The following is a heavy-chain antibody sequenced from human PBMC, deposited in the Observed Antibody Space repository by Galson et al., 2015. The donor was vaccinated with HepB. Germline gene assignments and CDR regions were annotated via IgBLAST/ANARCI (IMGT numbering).Heavy chain of an antibody. CDR3: ARGAPGTTWIQLLTYFDY. D-gene: IGHD5-18*01. V-gene: IGHV7-4-1*02. J-gene: IGHJ4*02. CDR2: INTNTGNP. CDR1: GYTFTSYA. Sequence: SVKVSCKASGYTFTSYAMNWVRQAPGQGLEWMGWINTNTGNPTYAQGFTGRFVFSLDTSVSTAYLQISSLKAEDTAVYYCARGAPGTTWIQLLTYFDYWGQGTLVTVSS.